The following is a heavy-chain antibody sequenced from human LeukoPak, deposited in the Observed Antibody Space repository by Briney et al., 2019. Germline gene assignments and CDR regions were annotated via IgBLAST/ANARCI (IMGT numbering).Heavy chain of an antibody. J-gene: IGHJ4*02. D-gene: IGHD3-16*01. Sequence: GASVKVSCKASGYTFTSLDINWVRQATGQGLEWMGWMNPNSGNTGYAQKFQGRVTMSRNTSISTAYMEVSSLTSEDTAVYYCARRFGGLGTPMYYWGQGTVVTVSS. CDR1: GYTFTSLD. CDR2: MNPNSGNT. CDR3: ARRFGGLGTPMYY. V-gene: IGHV1-8*01.